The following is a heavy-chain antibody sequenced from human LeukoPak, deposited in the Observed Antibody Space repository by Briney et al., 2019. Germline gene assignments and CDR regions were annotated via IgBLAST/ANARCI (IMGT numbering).Heavy chain of an antibody. J-gene: IGHJ4*02. CDR3: ARSPWGGAGPFDY. D-gene: IGHD1-26*01. CDR1: GFSFNSYA. CDR2: ISISDGPI. Sequence: PGGSLTLSCAVSGFSFNSYAMSWVRQAPGKGLEWVSTISISDGPIYYPISLKGRLTTSRDKPSNTLYLQMNSLRVEHTAVYNCARSPWGGAGPFDYWGQGTQVTVSP. V-gene: IGHV3-23*01.